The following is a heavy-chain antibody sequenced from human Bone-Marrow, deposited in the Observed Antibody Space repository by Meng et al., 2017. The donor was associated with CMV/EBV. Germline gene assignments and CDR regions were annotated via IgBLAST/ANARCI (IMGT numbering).Heavy chain of an antibody. Sequence: SVKVSCKASGGTFSSYAISWVRQAPGQGLEWMGGIIPIFGTANYAQKFQGRVTITTDESTSTAYMELSSLRSEDTAVYYCAALPLGYYYDSSGYDHDAFDIWAQGTM. V-gene: IGHV1-69*05. CDR1: GGTFSSYA. CDR3: AALPLGYYYDSSGYDHDAFDI. CDR2: IIPIFGTA. D-gene: IGHD3-22*01. J-gene: IGHJ3*02.